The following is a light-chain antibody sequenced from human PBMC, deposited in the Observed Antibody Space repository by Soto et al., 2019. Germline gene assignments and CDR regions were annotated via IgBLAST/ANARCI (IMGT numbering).Light chain of an antibody. CDR1: SSNIGTNT. CDR2: SSN. V-gene: IGLV1-44*01. CDR3: AAWDGSLNVVL. J-gene: IGLJ3*02. Sequence: QLVLTQPPSASGTPGQRVTISCSGSSSNIGTNTVNWYQQFPRSAPKLLMYSSNQRPSGFPDRFSGSKSGTSASLAISGLQSEDEADYYCAAWDGSLNVVLFGGGTKLTVL.